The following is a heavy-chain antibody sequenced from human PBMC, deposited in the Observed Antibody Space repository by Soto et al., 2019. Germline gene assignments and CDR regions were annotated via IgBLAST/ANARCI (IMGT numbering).Heavy chain of an antibody. J-gene: IGHJ5*02. CDR1: GFTFSSYA. CDR3: ARGASWYLLRGVGFDP. Sequence: QVQLVESGGGVVQPGRSLRLSCAASGFTFSSYAMHWVRQAPGKGLEWVAVISYDGSNKYYADSVKGRFTISRDNSKNTLYLQMNSLRAEDTAVYYCARGASWYLLRGVGFDPWGQGTLVTVSS. V-gene: IGHV3-30-3*01. CDR2: ISYDGSNK. D-gene: IGHD6-13*01.